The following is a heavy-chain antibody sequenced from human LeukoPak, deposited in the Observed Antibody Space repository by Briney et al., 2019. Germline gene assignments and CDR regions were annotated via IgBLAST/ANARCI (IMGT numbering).Heavy chain of an antibody. CDR2: INPNSGGT. V-gene: IGHV1-2*02. J-gene: IGHJ4*02. D-gene: IGHD6-13*01. CDR1: GFTFTGYY. CDR3: ARVDVRAAGGPLGN. Sequence: ASVKVSCKASGFTFTGYYMHWVRQAPGQGLEWMGWINPNSGGTNYAQKFQGRVTMTRDTSISTAYMELSRLRSDDTAVYYCARVDVRAAGGPLGNWGQGTLVTVSS.